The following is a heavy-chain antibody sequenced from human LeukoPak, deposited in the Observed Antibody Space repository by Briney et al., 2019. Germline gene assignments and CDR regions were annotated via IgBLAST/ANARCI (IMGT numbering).Heavy chain of an antibody. CDR1: GGSISRYY. V-gene: IGHV4-59*01. J-gene: IGHJ4*02. D-gene: IGHD4-17*01. Sequence: PSETLSLTCTVSGGSISRYYWSWIRQPPGQGLEWIGYIYYSGSTNYNPSLKSRVTISVDTSKNQFSLKLSSVTAADTAVYYCAVGQYGDPRFDYWGQGTLVTVSS. CDR3: AVGQYGDPRFDY. CDR2: IYYSGST.